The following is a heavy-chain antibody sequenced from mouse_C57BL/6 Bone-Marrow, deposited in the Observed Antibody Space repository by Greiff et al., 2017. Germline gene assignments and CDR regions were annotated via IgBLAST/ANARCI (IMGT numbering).Heavy chain of an antibody. Sequence: LVESGAELVRPGASVTLSCKASGYTFTDYEMHWVKQTPVHGLEWIGAIDPETGGTAYNQKFKGKAILTADKSSSTAYMELRSLTSEDSAVYYCTRRGWYFDVWGTGTTVTVSS. CDR1: GYTFTDYE. CDR2: IDPETGGT. CDR3: TRRGWYFDV. V-gene: IGHV1-15*01. J-gene: IGHJ1*03.